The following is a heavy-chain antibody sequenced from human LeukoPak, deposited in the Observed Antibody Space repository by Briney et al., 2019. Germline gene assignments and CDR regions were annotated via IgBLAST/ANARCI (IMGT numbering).Heavy chain of an antibody. D-gene: IGHD3-9*01. J-gene: IGHJ3*02. Sequence: ASVKVSSKASGYTFTSYGISWVRQAPGQGLEWMGWISAYNGNTNYAQKLQGRVTMTTDTSTSTAYMELRSLRSDDTAVYYCARTDYDILTGYSGNDAFDIWGQGTMVTVSS. CDR2: ISAYNGNT. V-gene: IGHV1-18*01. CDR3: ARTDYDILTGYSGNDAFDI. CDR1: GYTFTSYG.